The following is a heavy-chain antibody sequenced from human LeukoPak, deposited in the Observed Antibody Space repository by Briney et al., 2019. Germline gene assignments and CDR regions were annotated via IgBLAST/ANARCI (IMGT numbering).Heavy chain of an antibody. Sequence: SVKVSCKASGGTFSSYAISWVRQAPGQGLEWMGGIIPIFGTADYAQKFQGRVTITTDESTSTAYMELSSLRSEDTAVYYCASVIAVAGTGDFDYWGQGTLVTVSS. D-gene: IGHD6-19*01. CDR3: ASVIAVAGTGDFDY. CDR2: IIPIFGTA. J-gene: IGHJ4*02. V-gene: IGHV1-69*05. CDR1: GGTFSSYA.